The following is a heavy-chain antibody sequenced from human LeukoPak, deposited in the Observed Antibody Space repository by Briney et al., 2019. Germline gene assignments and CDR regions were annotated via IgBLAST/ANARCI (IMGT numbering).Heavy chain of an antibody. D-gene: IGHD3-16*01. CDR2: ISGSGGST. J-gene: IGHJ6*02. Sequence: GASPRLSCAASGFTFSSYAMSWVRQAPGKGLEWVSAISGSGGSTYYADSVKGRFTISGDNSKNTLYLQMNSLRAEDTAVYYCAKGHVSYYYYGMDVWGQGTTVTVSS. V-gene: IGHV3-23*01. CDR3: AKGHVSYYYYGMDV. CDR1: GFTFSSYA.